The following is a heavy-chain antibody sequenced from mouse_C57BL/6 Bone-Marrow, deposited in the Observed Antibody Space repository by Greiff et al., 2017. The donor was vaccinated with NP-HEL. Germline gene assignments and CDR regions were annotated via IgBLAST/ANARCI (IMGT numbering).Heavy chain of an antibody. D-gene: IGHD2-2*01. V-gene: IGHV1-53*01. J-gene: IGHJ3*01. CDR3: TRGGYGGFAC. CDR1: GYTFTSYY. Sequence: VQLQQPGAELVKPGASVKLSCKASGYTFTSYYMYWVKQRPGQGLEWIGEINPSNGGTNFTEKFKSKATLTVDKSSSTAYMQPSSLTSEDSAVYYCTRGGYGGFACWGQGTLVTVSA. CDR2: INPSNGGT.